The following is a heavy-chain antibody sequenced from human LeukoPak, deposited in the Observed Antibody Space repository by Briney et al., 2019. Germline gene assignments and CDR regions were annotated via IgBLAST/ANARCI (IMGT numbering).Heavy chain of an antibody. CDR1: GFTFSSYS. CDR2: ISSSSSTI. V-gene: IGHV3-48*01. D-gene: IGHD1-26*01. J-gene: IGHJ4*02. Sequence: GGSLRLSCAASGFTFSSYSMNWVRQAPGKGLEWVSYISSSSSTIYYADSVKGRFTISRDNSKNTLYLQMNSLRAEDTAVYYCAKDLGVGGSSHPFHYWGQGTLVTVSS. CDR3: AKDLGVGGSSHPFHY.